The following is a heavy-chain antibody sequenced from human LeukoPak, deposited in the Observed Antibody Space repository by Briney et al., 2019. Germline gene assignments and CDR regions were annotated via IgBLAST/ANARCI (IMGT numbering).Heavy chain of an antibody. Sequence: GGSLRLSCAASGFTFSSYEMNWVRQGPGKGLEWISYITTTDTTKYYTDSVKGRFTISRDNAKKTLNLQMNSLRAEDTAVYYCARSQVGARDFAYWGQGTLVTVST. CDR3: ARSQVGARDFAY. J-gene: IGHJ4*02. CDR2: ITTTDTTK. CDR1: GFTFSSYE. D-gene: IGHD1-26*01. V-gene: IGHV3-48*03.